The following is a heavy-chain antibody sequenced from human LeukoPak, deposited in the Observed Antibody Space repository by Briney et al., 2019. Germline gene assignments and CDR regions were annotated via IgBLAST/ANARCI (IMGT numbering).Heavy chain of an antibody. Sequence: GGSLRLSCAASGFTFSSYSMDWVRQAPGKGLEWVSSISSSSSYIYYADSVKGRFTISRDNAKNSLYLQMNSLRADDTAVYYCARVNRRATSMTLSPPQHYYYGMDVWGQGTTVTVSS. D-gene: IGHD2-2*01. CDR2: ISSSSSYI. V-gene: IGHV3-21*01. CDR3: ARVNRRATSMTLSPPQHYYYGMDV. CDR1: GFTFSSYS. J-gene: IGHJ6*02.